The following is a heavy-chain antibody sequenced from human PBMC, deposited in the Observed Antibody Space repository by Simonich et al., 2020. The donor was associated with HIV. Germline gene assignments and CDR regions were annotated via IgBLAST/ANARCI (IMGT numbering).Heavy chain of an antibody. J-gene: IGHJ4*02. D-gene: IGHD5-18*01. CDR1: GYSIRSGYS. CDR2: ISHSGSN. V-gene: IGHV4-38-2*02. CDR3: AREGADTTMVN. Sequence: QVQLQESGPGLVKPSETLSLTCAVSGYSIRSGYSWGCIRQPPGKGLEWIGSISHSGSNYDNPSLKSRVTISVNTSKNQFSLRLRSVTAADTAVYYCAREGADTTMVNWGQGTLVTVSS.